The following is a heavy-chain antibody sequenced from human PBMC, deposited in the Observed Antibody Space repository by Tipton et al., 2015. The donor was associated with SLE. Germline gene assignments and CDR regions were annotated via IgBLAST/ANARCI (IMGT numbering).Heavy chain of an antibody. D-gene: IGHD3-3*01. CDR2: ISFDGRKT. CDR3: ARGGEYDFWSGPPDY. J-gene: IGHJ4*02. Sequence: SLRLSCTASGFIFRSYNVHWVRQAPGKGLEWVAFISFDGRKTYYADSVRGRFTISRDNSNDTLYLQMNSLRVEDTAVYSCARGGEYDFWSGPPDYWGQGTLVTVSS. CDR1: GFIFRSYN. V-gene: IGHV3-30*04.